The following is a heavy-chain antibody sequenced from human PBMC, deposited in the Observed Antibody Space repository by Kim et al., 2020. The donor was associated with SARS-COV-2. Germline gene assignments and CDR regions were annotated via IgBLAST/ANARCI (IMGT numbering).Heavy chain of an antibody. J-gene: IGHJ4*02. V-gene: IGHV3-30*04. Sequence: GGSLRLSCAASGFTFSSYAMHWVRQAPGKGLEWVAVISYDGSNKYYADSVKGRFTISRDNSKNTLYQQMNSLRAEDTAVYYCARGLTGGYLDYWGQGTLVTVSS. CDR1: GFTFSSYA. D-gene: IGHD3-9*01. CDR2: ISYDGSNK. CDR3: ARGLTGGYLDY.